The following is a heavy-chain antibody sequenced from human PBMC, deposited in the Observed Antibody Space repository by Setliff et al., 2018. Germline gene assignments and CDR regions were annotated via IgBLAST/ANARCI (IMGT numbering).Heavy chain of an antibody. CDR2: ISPIGST. J-gene: IGHJ4*02. D-gene: IGHD2-15*01. V-gene: IGHV4-34*01. Sequence: LSLTCGVFGGGGSFSAYYWSWIRQSPGKGLEWIGEISPIGSTIYNPSLRSRVTMSIDPPKKRFSLNLTSVTAADAAVYYCATSGFCGAGSCYSFDDWGQGALVTVSS. CDR1: GGGGSFSAYY. CDR3: ATSGFCGAGSCYSFDD.